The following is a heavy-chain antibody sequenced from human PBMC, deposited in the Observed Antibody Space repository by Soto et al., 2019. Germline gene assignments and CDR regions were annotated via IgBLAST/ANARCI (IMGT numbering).Heavy chain of an antibody. V-gene: IGHV1-46*03. CDR3: ARDLGNYGDYNYYGMDV. J-gene: IGHJ6*02. CDR1: GYTFTSYY. CDR2: INPSGGST. Sequence: ASVKVSCKASGYTFTSYYMHLVRQAPGQGLEWMGIINPSGGSTSYAQKFQGRVTMTRDTSTSTVYMELSSLRSEDTAVYYCARDLGNYGDYNYYGMDVWGQGTTVTVSS. D-gene: IGHD4-17*01.